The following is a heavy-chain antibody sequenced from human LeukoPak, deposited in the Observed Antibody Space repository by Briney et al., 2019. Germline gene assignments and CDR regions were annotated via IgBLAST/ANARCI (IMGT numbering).Heavy chain of an antibody. D-gene: IGHD1-26*01. V-gene: IGHV1-69*13. J-gene: IGHJ4*02. CDR3: ASPGGSYPWSFDY. CDR1: GGTFSSYA. CDR2: IIPIFGTA. Sequence: VASVKVSCKASGGTFSSYAISWVRQAPGQGLEWMGGIIPIFGTANYAQKFQGRVTITADESTSTAYMELSSLRSEDTAVYYCASPGGSYPWSFDYWGQGTLVTVSS.